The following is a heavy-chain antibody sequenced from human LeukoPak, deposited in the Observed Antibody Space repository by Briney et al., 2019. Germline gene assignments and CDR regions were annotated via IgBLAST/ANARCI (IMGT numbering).Heavy chain of an antibody. V-gene: IGHV4-59*01. CDR3: ARDRHSFDY. CDR2: IYYSGST. CDR1: GGSISSYY. Sequence: SETLSLTCTVSGGSISSYYWSWIRQPPGKGLEWIGYIYYSGSTNYNLSLKSRVTISVDTSKNQFSLKLSSVTAADTAVYYCARDRHSFDYWGQGTLVTVSS. J-gene: IGHJ4*02.